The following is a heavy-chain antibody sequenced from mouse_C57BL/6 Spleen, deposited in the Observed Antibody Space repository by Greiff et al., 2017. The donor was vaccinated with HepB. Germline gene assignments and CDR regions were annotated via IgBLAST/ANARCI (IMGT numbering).Heavy chain of an antibody. CDR3: TRAYDGYSGNFDY. J-gene: IGHJ2*01. CDR1: GFTFSSYA. D-gene: IGHD2-3*01. CDR2: ISSGGDYI. V-gene: IGHV5-9-1*02. Sequence: EVQGVESGEGLVKPGGSLKLSCAASGFTFSSYAMSWVRQTPEKRLEWVAYISSGGDYIYYADTVKGRFTISRDNARNTQYLQMSSLKSEDTAMYYCTRAYDGYSGNFDYWGQCTTLTVSS.